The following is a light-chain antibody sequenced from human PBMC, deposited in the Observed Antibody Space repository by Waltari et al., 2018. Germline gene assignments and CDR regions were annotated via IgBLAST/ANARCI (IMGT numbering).Light chain of an antibody. CDR1: ESVNRH. CDR2: KAS. Sequence: IQVTQSPSTLSPSVGDRVNITCRTSESVNRHLAWYQQKPGRAPNLLIYKASTLETGAPSKFSGSGSGTEFSLTITNLQRDDFATYFCQHYDSYQYAFGPGTKLEIK. V-gene: IGKV1-5*03. CDR3: QHYDSYQYA. J-gene: IGKJ2*01.